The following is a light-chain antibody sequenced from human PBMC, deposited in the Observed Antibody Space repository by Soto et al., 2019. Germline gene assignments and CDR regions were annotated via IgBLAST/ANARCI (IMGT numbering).Light chain of an antibody. CDR1: QDISNY. Sequence: IQMTQSPYSVSASVGDRVTITCEASQDISNYLNWYQQKPGKAPKLLIYDASNLETGVPSRFSGSGSGTDFTFTISSLQPEDIATYYCQQYDNRPITFGQGTRLEI. CDR2: DAS. V-gene: IGKV1-33*01. J-gene: IGKJ5*01. CDR3: QQYDNRPIT.